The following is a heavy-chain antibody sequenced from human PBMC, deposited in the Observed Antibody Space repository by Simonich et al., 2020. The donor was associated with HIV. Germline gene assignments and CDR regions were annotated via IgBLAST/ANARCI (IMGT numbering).Heavy chain of an antibody. D-gene: IGHD2-2*01. CDR2: INHSGST. V-gene: IGHV4-34*01. CDR1: GGSFSGYY. J-gene: IGHJ4*02. Sequence: QVQLQQWGAGLLKPSETLSLTCAVYGGSFSGYYWSWIRQPPGKGLEWIGEINHSGSTNYNPSLKSRVTISVDTSKNQFSRKLSSVTAADTAVYYCARGFYQRLYYFDYWGQGTLVTVSS. CDR3: ARGFYQRLYYFDY.